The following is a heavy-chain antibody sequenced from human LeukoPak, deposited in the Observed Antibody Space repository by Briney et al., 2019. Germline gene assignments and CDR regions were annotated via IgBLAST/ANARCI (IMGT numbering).Heavy chain of an antibody. CDR3: ARALPHRRLMDTTMEQHWFDP. CDR2: INPSGGST. V-gene: IGHV1-46*01. D-gene: IGHD5-18*01. CDR1: GYIFTSYF. Sequence: ASVKVSCKASGYIFTSYFMHWVRQAPGQGLEWMGLINPSGGSTRYAQKFQGRVTMTRDMSTSTVYMELSSLRSEDTAVYYCARALPHRRLMDTTMEQHWFDPWGQGTLVAVSS. J-gene: IGHJ5*02.